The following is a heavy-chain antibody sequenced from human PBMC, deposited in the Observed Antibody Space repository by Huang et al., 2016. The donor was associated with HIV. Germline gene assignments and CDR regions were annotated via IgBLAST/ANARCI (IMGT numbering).Heavy chain of an antibody. CDR3: TRGFRAKPGDY. V-gene: IGHV3-7*01. Sequence: EVDLVQSGGGLVQPGRSLRLSCVGSGFTFRSYWMNWVRQPPGRGLEWVATINQDGRERFYVDSVRGRFAISRDNANDSLSLQLNSLKGEDSAIYFCTRGFRAKPGDYWGQGSLVTVSS. CDR1: GFTFRSYW. CDR2: INQDGRER. J-gene: IGHJ4*02.